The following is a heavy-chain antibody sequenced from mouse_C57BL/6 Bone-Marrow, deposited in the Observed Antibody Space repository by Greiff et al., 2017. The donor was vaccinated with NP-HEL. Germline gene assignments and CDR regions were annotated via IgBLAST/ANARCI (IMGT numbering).Heavy chain of an antibody. CDR1: GFNIKDDY. Sequence: VQLQQSGAELVRPGASVKLSCTASGFNIKDDYMHWVKQRPEQGLEWIGWIVPENGDTEYASKFQGKATITADTSSNTAYLQLSSLTSEDTAVYYGTTPFYDGYLYYFDDWGQGTTLTVSS. J-gene: IGHJ2*01. V-gene: IGHV14-4*01. D-gene: IGHD2-3*01. CDR3: TTPFYDGYLYYFDD. CDR2: IVPENGDT.